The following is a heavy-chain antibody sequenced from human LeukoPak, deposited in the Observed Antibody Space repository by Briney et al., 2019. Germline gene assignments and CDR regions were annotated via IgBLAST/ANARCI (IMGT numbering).Heavy chain of an antibody. D-gene: IGHD1-26*01. V-gene: IGHV3-7*01. CDR1: GFTFSSYW. Sequence: GGSLRLSCAASGFTFSSYWMSWVRQAPGKGLEWVANIKQDGSEKYYVDSVKGRFTISRDNAKNSLYLQMNSLRAEDTAVHYCARREGGSYYPLDYWGQGTLVTVFS. CDR3: ARREGGSYYPLDY. J-gene: IGHJ4*02. CDR2: IKQDGSEK.